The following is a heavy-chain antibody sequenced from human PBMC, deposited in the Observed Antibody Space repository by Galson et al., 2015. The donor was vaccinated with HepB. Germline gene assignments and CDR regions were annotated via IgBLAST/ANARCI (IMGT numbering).Heavy chain of an antibody. Sequence: SLRLSCAASGFTFSSYSTNWVRQAPGKGLEWVSYISSGSSAIYYADSVKGRFTISRDNAKNSLYLQMNSLRDEDTAVYYCARCSGNYYTLDYWGQGTLVTVSS. CDR2: ISSGSSAI. J-gene: IGHJ4*02. CDR1: GFTFSSYS. V-gene: IGHV3-48*02. D-gene: IGHD1-26*01. CDR3: ARCSGNYYTLDY.